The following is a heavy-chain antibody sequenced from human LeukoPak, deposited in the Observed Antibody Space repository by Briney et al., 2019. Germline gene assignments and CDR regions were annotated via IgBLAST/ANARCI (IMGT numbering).Heavy chain of an antibody. V-gene: IGHV3-23*01. J-gene: IGHJ4*02. CDR2: ISGSGGST. Sequence: PGGSLRLSCAASGFTFSSYGMSWVRQAPGKGLEWVSAISGSGGSTYYANSVKGRFTISRDNSKNTLYLQMNSLRAEDTAVYYCAKWDYYDSSGYPNWGQGTLVTVSS. CDR3: AKWDYYDSSGYPN. CDR1: GFTFSSYG. D-gene: IGHD3-22*01.